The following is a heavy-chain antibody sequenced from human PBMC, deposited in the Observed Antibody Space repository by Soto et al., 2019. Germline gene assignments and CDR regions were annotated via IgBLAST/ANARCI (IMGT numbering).Heavy chain of an antibody. D-gene: IGHD3-22*01. V-gene: IGHV4-39*01. Sequence: KPSETLSLTCTVSGGSISSSSYYWGWIRQPPGKGLEWIGSIYYSGSTYYNPSLKSRVTISVDTSKNQFSLKLSSVTAADTAVYYCARHGSDDPSWDSSGYHGRFYYYGMDVWGQGTTVTVSS. J-gene: IGHJ6*02. CDR1: GGSISSSSYY. CDR3: ARHGSDDPSWDSSGYHGRFYYYGMDV. CDR2: IYYSGST.